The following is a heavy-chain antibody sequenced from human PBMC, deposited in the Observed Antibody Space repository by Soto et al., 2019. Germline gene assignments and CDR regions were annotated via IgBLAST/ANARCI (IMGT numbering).Heavy chain of an antibody. CDR3: AKGRIPFDY. CDR1: GFTFSSYG. CDR2: ISYDGSNK. Sequence: GSLRLSCAASGFTFSSYGMHWVRQAPGKGLEWVAVISYDGSNKYYADSVKGRFTISRDNSKNTLYLQMNSLRAEDTAVYYCAKGRIPFDYWGQGTLVTVSS. J-gene: IGHJ4*02. D-gene: IGHD2-21*01. V-gene: IGHV3-30*18.